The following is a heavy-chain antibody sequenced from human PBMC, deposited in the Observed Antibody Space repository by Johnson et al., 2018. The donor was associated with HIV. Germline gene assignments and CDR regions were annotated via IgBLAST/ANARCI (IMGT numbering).Heavy chain of an antibody. CDR3: ARSGATTQDAFDI. CDR1: GFTVSSNY. CDR2: IYSGGSS. J-gene: IGHJ3*02. Sequence: VQLVESGGGLIQPGGSLRLSCAASGFTVSSNYMSWVRQAPGKGLEWVSVIYSGGSSYYADSVKGRFSISRDNSKNTLYLQMNNLRAEDTAVYYCARSGATTQDAFDIWGQGTMVSVSS. D-gene: IGHD7-27*01. V-gene: IGHV3-53*01.